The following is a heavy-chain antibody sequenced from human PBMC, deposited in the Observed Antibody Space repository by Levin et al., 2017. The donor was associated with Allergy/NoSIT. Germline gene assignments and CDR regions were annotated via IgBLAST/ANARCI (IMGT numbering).Heavy chain of an antibody. Sequence: PGGSLRLSCAASGFTFSDYIMNWVRQAPGKGLEWVSMISGSAGDSTYYADSVKGRFTISRDNSKNTLYLQMNSLRVEDTAVYYCAKGSPPRTSDHWSSYWGQGTLVTVSS. J-gene: IGHJ4*02. CDR1: GFTFSDYI. V-gene: IGHV3-23*01. CDR2: ISGSAGDST. D-gene: IGHD2-15*01. CDR3: AKGSPPRTSDHWSSY.